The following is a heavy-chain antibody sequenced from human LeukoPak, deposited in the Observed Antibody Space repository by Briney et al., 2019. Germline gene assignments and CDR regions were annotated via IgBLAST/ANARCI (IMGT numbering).Heavy chain of an antibody. CDR1: GGSISSYY. D-gene: IGHD1-26*01. J-gene: IGHJ3*02. CDR3: ARHQWVPAFDI. Sequence: SETLSLTCTVSGGSISSYYWSWIRQPPGKGLEWIGYIYYNGSTNYNPSLTSRVTISIDTSKNQFSLKLSSVTAADTAVYYCARHQWVPAFDIWGQGTMVTVSS. V-gene: IGHV4-59*08. CDR2: IYYNGST.